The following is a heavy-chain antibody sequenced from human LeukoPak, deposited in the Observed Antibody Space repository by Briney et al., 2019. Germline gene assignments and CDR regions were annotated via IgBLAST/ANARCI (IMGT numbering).Heavy chain of an antibody. CDR3: AKETSGSYSYYYYYYYMDV. J-gene: IGHJ6*03. Sequence: GGSLRLSCAASGFTFSSYGMHWVRQAPGKGLEWVAVIWYDGSNKYYADSVKGRFTISRDNSKNTLYPQMNSLRAEDTAVYYCAKETSGSYSYYYYYYYMDVWGKGTTVTVSS. CDR2: IWYDGSNK. D-gene: IGHD1-26*01. V-gene: IGHV3-33*06. CDR1: GFTFSSYG.